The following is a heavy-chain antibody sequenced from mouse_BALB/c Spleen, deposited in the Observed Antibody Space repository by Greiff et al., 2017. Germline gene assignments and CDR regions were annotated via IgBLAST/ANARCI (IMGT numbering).Heavy chain of an antibody. CDR2: IFPGTGTT. Sequence: QVQLQQSGAELVKPGASVKLSCKTSGYTFTSYWIQWVKQRPGQGLGWIGEIFPGTGTTYYNEKFKGKATLTIDTSSSTAYMQLSSLTSEDSAVYFCARSGAVRAMDYWGQGTSVTVSS. J-gene: IGHJ4*01. V-gene: IGHV1S132*01. CDR3: ARSGAVRAMDY. D-gene: IGHD2-2*01. CDR1: GYTFTSYW.